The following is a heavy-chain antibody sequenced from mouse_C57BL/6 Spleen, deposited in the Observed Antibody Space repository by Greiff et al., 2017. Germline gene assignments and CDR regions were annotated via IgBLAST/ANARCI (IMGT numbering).Heavy chain of an antibody. V-gene: IGHV5-4*01. CDR2: ISDGGSYT. Sequence: EVNVVESGGGLVKPGGSLKLSCAASGFTFSSYAMSWVRQTPEKRLEWVATISDGGSYTYYPDNVKGRFTISRDNAKNNLYLQMSHLKSEDTAMYYCARDHGNYYGSSYGYFDVWGTGTTVTVSS. J-gene: IGHJ1*03. CDR1: GFTFSSYA. CDR3: ARDHGNYYGSSYGYFDV. D-gene: IGHD1-1*01.